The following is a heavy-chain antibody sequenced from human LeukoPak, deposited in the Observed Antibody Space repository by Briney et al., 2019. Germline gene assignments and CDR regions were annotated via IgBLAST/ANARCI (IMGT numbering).Heavy chain of an antibody. CDR1: GGSISSYY. CDR3: ARDRGWFGEYPYYYYGMDV. V-gene: IGHV4-59*01. CDR2: IYYSGST. J-gene: IGHJ6*02. D-gene: IGHD3-10*01. Sequence: PSETLSLTCTVSGGSISSYYWSWIRQPPGKGLEWRGYIYYSGSTNYNPSLKSRVTISVGTSKNQFSLKLSSVTAADTAVYCCARDRGWFGEYPYYYYGMDVWGQGTTVTVSS.